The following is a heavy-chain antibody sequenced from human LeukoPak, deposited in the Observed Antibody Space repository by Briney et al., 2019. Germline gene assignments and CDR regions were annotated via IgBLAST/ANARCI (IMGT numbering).Heavy chain of an antibody. V-gene: IGHV5-51*01. CDR3: ARSLRYFDWLFDY. Sequence: PGESLKISCKGSGCSFSSYWIGWVRQMPGKGLEWMGIIYPSDSDTRYSPSFQGQVTISADKSISTAYLQWSSLKASDTAMYYCARSLRYFDWLFDYWGQGTLVTVSS. D-gene: IGHD3-9*01. CDR2: IYPSDSDT. J-gene: IGHJ4*02. CDR1: GCSFSSYW.